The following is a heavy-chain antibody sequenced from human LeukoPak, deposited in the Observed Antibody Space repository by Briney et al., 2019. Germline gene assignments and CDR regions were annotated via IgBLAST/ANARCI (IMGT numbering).Heavy chain of an antibody. D-gene: IGHD3-10*01. J-gene: IGHJ4*02. Sequence: GGSLRLSCTASGFTFGDYAMSWVRQAPGKGLEWVGFIRSKAYGGTTEYAASVKGRFTVSRDDSKSIAYLQMNSLKTEDTAVYYCTRERGAPDGSGSYYKGYYFDYWGQGTLVTVSS. CDR1: GFTFGDYA. CDR3: TRERGAPDGSGSYYKGYYFDY. V-gene: IGHV3-49*04. CDR2: IRSKAYGGTT.